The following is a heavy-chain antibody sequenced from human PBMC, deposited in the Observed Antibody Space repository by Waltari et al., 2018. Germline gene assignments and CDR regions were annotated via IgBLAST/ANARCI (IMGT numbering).Heavy chain of an antibody. CDR2: VDPGDGET. J-gene: IGHJ6*03. V-gene: IGHV1-69-2*01. CDR1: GYTFTDYY. Sequence: EVQLVQSGAEVKKPGATVKISCKVSGYTFTDYYMHWVQQAPGQGLEWMGLVDPGDGETIYAEKFQGRVTITADTSTDTAYMELSSLSYEDTAVYYCATSWGGGTGGVTAKRDYYYMDVGGKGTTVTVSS. CDR3: ATSWGGGTGGVTAKRDYYYMDV. D-gene: IGHD2-8*02.